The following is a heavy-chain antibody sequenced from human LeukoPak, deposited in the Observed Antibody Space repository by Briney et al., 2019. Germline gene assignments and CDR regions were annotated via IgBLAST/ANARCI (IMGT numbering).Heavy chain of an antibody. V-gene: IGHV4-59*08. D-gene: IGHD6-6*01. J-gene: IGHJ6*02. CDR3: ARLQYSSYYYYGLDV. CDR2: IYYSGST. CDR1: GGSIGSYY. Sequence: PSETLSLTCTVSGGSIGSYYWSWIRQPPGKGLEWIGYIYYSGSTNYSPSLKGRVTISVDTSKNQFSLKLSSVTAADTAVYYRARLQYSSYYYYGLDVWGQGTTVTVSS.